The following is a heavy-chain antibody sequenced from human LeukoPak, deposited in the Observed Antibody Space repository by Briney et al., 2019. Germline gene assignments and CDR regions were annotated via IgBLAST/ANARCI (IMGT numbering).Heavy chain of an antibody. CDR2: INPNSGGT. D-gene: IGHD3-3*01. J-gene: IGHJ3*02. Sequence: ASVKVSCKASGYTFTGYYMHWVRQAPGQGLEWMGWINPNSGGTNYAQKFQGRVTMTRDTSISTAYMELSRLRSDDTAVYYCAIWDDFADAFDIWGQGTMVTVSS. CDR3: AIWDDFADAFDI. V-gene: IGHV1-2*02. CDR1: GYTFTGYY.